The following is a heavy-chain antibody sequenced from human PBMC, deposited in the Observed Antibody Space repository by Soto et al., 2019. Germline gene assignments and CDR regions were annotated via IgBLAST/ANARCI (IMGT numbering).Heavy chain of an antibody. Sequence: SVKVSCKASGGTFSSYAISWVRQAPGQGLEWMGGIIPIFGTANYAQKFQGRVTVTADESTSTAYMELSSLRSEDTAVYYCAREATVMATIPVLYYYYGMDVWGQGTTVTVSS. CDR3: AREATVMATIPVLYYYYGMDV. J-gene: IGHJ6*02. V-gene: IGHV1-69*13. CDR2: IIPIFGTA. D-gene: IGHD5-12*01. CDR1: GGTFSSYA.